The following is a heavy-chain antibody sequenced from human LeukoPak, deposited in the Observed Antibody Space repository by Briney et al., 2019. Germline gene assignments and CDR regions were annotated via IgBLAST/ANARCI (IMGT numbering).Heavy chain of an antibody. CDR3: VRDIGAVAGTDDY. CDR2: IKQDGSEK. V-gene: IGHV3-7*01. Sequence: GGSLRLSCAASGLTFSSYWMSWVRQAPGKGLEWVANIKQDGSEKYYVDSVKGRFTISRDNAKKTLYLQMNSLRVEDTAVYYCVRDIGAVAGTDDYWGQGTLVTVSS. CDR1: GLTFSSYW. J-gene: IGHJ4*02. D-gene: IGHD6-19*01.